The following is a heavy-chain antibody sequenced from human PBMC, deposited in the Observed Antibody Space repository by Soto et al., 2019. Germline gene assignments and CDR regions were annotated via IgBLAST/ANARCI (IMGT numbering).Heavy chain of an antibody. V-gene: IGHV2-26*01. CDR2: IFSTDEK. J-gene: IGHJ6*03. CDR3: ARLLAPYSFYYMDV. CDR1: GFSLTNTRMG. D-gene: IGHD2-21*01. Sequence: QVTLKESGPVLVKPTETLTLTCTVSGFSLTNTRMGVSWVRQPPGKALEWLAHIFSTDEKSYSTSLKSRLSVSKDIYKSQVVLTMTNMDPVDTATYDCARLLAPYSFYYMDVWGKGTTVPVSS.